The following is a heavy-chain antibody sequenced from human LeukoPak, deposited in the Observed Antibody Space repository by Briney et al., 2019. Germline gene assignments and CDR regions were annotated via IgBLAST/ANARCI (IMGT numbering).Heavy chain of an antibody. J-gene: IGHJ4*02. D-gene: IGHD2-8*02. V-gene: IGHV3-23*01. CDR2: IFPSGGEI. CDR1: GFTFSTFA. CDR3: ATYRQVLLPFES. Sequence: PGGSLSLSCAASGFTFSTFAMVWGRQPPGKGLEWVSSIFPSGGEIHYADSVRGRFTISRGNSKSTLSLQMNSLRAEDTAIYYCATYRQVLLPFESWGQGTLVTVSS.